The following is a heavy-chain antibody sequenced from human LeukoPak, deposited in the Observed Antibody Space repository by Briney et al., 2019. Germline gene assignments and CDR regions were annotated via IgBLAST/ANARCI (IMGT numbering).Heavy chain of an antibody. J-gene: IGHJ3*02. CDR2: ISSSSSTI. CDR3: ARDRFHYYDSSGYYSYAFDI. V-gene: IGHV3-48*01. D-gene: IGHD3-22*01. Sequence: PGGSLRLSCAASGFTFSSYSMNWVRQAPGKGLEWVSYISSSSSTIYYADSVKGRFTISRDNAKNSLYLQMNSLRAEDTAVYYCARDRFHYYDSSGYYSYAFDIWGQGTMVTVSS. CDR1: GFTFSSYS.